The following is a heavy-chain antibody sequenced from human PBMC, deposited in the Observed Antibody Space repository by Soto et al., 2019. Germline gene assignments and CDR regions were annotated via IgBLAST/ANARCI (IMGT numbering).Heavy chain of an antibody. Sequence: GASVKVSCKASGYTFTSYDINWVLQATGQGLEWMGWMNPNSGNTGYAQKFQGRVTMTRDTSISTAYMELSRLRSDDTAVYYCARGGIDCSSTSCYTGWFDPWGQGTLVTVSS. CDR3: ARGGIDCSSTSCYTGWFDP. CDR2: MNPNSGNT. J-gene: IGHJ5*02. V-gene: IGHV1-8*01. D-gene: IGHD2-2*02. CDR1: GYTFTSYD.